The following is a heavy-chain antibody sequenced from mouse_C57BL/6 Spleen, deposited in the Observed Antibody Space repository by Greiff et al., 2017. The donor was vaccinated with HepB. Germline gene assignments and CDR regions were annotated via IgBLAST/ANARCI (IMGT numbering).Heavy chain of an antibody. CDR3: ARLLRKGVWYFDV. D-gene: IGHD1-1*01. CDR2: IDPEDGET. CDR1: GFNIKDYY. J-gene: IGHJ1*03. V-gene: IGHV14-2*01. Sequence: VQLKESGAELVKPGASVKLSCTASGFNIKDYYMHWVKQRTEQGLEWIGRIDPEDGETKYAPKFQGKATITADTSSNTAYLQLSSLTSEDTAVYYCARLLRKGVWYFDVWGTGTTVTVSS.